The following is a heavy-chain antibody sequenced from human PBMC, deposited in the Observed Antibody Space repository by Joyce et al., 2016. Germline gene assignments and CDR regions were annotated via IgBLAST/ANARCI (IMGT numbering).Heavy chain of an antibody. CDR2: ISSSSSYR. Sequence: EVQLVESGGGLVKPGGSLRLSCAASGFTFSSYSMNWVRQVPGKGLEWVSSISSSSSYRYYADSVKGRFTISRDNAKNSLYLQMNSLRAEDTAVYYCARVGNKREYFDYWGQGTLVTVSS. V-gene: IGHV3-21*01. D-gene: IGHD5-24*01. CDR1: GFTFSSYS. J-gene: IGHJ4*02. CDR3: ARVGNKREYFDY.